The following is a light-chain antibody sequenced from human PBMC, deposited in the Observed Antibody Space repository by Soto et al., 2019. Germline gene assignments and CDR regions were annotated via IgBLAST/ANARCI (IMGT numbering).Light chain of an antibody. Sequence: EIVLTQSPDTLSLYPGERATLSCRASQSVDSDFLAWYQQKPGQAPTLVIFRASYTNTGIPDRFSGSGSGTDFTLTISRLEPEDSAVYFCQQYGSSPPSSFGQGTKLEIK. CDR2: RAS. V-gene: IGKV3-20*01. J-gene: IGKJ2*04. CDR1: QSVDSDF. CDR3: QQYGSSPPSS.